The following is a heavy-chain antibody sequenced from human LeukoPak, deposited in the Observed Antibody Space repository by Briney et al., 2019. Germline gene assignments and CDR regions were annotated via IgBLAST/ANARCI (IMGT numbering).Heavy chain of an antibody. D-gene: IGHD3-22*01. CDR3: ARDRKYYDSSGYYYDWFDP. V-gene: IGHV3-66*01. CDR2: IYSGGST. J-gene: IGHJ5*02. CDR1: GFTVSSNY. Sequence: GGSLRLSCAASGFTVSSNYMSWVRQAPGKGREWVSVIYSGGSTYYADSVKGRFTISRDNSKNTLYLQMNSLRAEDTAVYYCARDRKYYDSSGYYYDWFDPWGQGTLVTVSS.